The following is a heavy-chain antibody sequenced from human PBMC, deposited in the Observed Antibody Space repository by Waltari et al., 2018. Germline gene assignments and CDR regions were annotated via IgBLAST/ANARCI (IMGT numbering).Heavy chain of an antibody. Sequence: QVQLQESGPGLVRPSETLSLTCEVSGYFINTGFFWGWIRPPPGKGLEWIGNIYHDGTTYYNPSLKHRLMISLATSKNQFSLRLNFVDVADTAVYYCARQTLGYCTSAACRRLEPWGQGILVTVSS. V-gene: IGHV4-38-2*01. CDR3: ARQTLGYCTSAACRRLEP. J-gene: IGHJ5*02. D-gene: IGHD2-2*03. CDR2: IYHDGTT. CDR1: GYFINTGFF.